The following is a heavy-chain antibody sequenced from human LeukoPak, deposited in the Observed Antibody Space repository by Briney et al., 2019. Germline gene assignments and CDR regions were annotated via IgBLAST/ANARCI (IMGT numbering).Heavy chain of an antibody. D-gene: IGHD6-13*01. CDR1: GYTFTSYY. V-gene: IGHV1-46*01. CDR3: ARDRNHKYSSNWYGPIDF. J-gene: IGHJ4*02. Sequence: GASVKVSCKASGYTFTSYYMQWVRQAPGQGLEWMGIINPSGGSTSYAQKFQGRVTMTRDTSTSTVYMELSSLRSEDTAVYNCARDRNHKYSSNWYGPIDFWGQGTLVTVSS. CDR2: INPSGGST.